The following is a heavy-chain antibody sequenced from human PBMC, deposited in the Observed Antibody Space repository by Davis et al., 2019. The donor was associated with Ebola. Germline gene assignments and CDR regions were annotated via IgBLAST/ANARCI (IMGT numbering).Heavy chain of an antibody. V-gene: IGHV1-18*04. Sequence: ASVKVSCKASGYTFTSYGISWVRQAPGQGLEWLGWISAYNGNTNYAQKLQGRVTMTTDTSTSTTYMELMSLRSDDTAVYSCARRAAAGTWFDPWRQGTLVTVSS. CDR3: ARRAAAGTWFDP. J-gene: IGHJ5*02. CDR2: ISAYNGNT. D-gene: IGHD6-13*01. CDR1: GYTFTSYG.